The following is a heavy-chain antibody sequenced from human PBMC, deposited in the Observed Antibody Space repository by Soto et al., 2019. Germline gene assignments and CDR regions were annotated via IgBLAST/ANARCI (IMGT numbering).Heavy chain of an antibody. D-gene: IGHD6-19*01. CDR1: GFTFSSYA. Sequence: EVQVLESGGGLVQPGGSLRLSCAASGFTFSSYAMNWVRQAPGKGLEWVSVISGSGGSTSYADSVKGRFTISRDNSKNTLYLQMNSLRAEDPAVYYCARRSSGWYFDYWGQGTLVTVSS. CDR3: ARRSSGWYFDY. J-gene: IGHJ4*02. CDR2: ISGSGGST. V-gene: IGHV3-23*01.